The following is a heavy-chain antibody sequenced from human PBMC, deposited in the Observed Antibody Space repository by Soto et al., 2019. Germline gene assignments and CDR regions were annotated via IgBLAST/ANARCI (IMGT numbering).Heavy chain of an antibody. Sequence: QVQLQQWGAGLLKPSETLSLTCAVYGGFVSSGSYYWSWIRQPPGKGLEWIGEMSHSGGTHFNPSRKSRVTISADTSKNQFSLKTSSVPAADTALYYCARVARVTATTVVDAFDIWGPGTMVTVSS. J-gene: IGHJ3*02. CDR3: ARVARVTATTVVDAFDI. V-gene: IGHV4-34*01. CDR2: MSHSGGT. D-gene: IGHD2-21*02. CDR1: GGFVSSGSYY.